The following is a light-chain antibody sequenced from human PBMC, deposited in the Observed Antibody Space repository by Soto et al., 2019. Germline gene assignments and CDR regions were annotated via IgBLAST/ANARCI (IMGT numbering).Light chain of an antibody. V-gene: IGKV3-20*01. J-gene: IGKJ4*01. CDR2: GAS. Sequence: EIVLTQSPGTLSLSPGERATLSCRASQSVSSSYLAWYQQKPGQAPRLLIYGASSRATGIPDRFSGSVSGTDFTLTISRLEPEDFXVYYCQQYGSSPLTFGGGTKVEIK. CDR3: QQYGSSPLT. CDR1: QSVSSSY.